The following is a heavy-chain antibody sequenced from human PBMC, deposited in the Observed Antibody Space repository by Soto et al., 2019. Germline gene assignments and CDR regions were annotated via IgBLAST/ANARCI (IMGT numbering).Heavy chain of an antibody. V-gene: IGHV1-69*13. CDR3: ARDREVTGAYYYGLDV. CDR2: VIPIFGTA. CDR1: GGTFKTYA. D-gene: IGHD3-9*01. J-gene: IGHJ6*02. Sequence: SVKVSCKVSGGTFKTYAISWVRQAPGQGLEWMGGVIPIFGTANYAQMFQGRVTITADESTSTAYMELSSLRFDDTAVYYCARDREVTGAYYYGLDVWGQGTTVTVSS.